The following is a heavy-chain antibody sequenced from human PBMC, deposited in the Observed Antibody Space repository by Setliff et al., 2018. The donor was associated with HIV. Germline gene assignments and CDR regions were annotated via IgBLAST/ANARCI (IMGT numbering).Heavy chain of an antibody. D-gene: IGHD6-19*01. CDR2: IYASGST. CDR1: DDSISSGANY. V-gene: IGHV4-61*02. J-gene: IGHJ4*02. Sequence: TCSVSDDSISSGANYWSWIRQPAGQRLEWIGRIYASGSTNYNPSLKSRVSISVDMSQNQFSLKVNSVTATDTAVYYCASHSGGWNYYLDYWGQGTLVTVSS. CDR3: ASHSGGWNYYLDY.